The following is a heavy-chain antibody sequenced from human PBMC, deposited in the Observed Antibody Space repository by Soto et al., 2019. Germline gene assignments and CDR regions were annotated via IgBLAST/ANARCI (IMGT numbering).Heavy chain of an antibody. CDR2: IYYSGST. CDR1: GGSISSYY. D-gene: IGHD3-16*01. J-gene: IGHJ3*02. Sequence: SETLSLTCTVSGGSISSYYWSWIRQPPGKGLEWIGYIYYSGSTNYNPSLKSRVTISVDTSKNQFSLKLSSVTAADTAVYYCARDLGWGPVGDDAFDIWGQGTMVTVSS. V-gene: IGHV4-59*01. CDR3: ARDLGWGPVGDDAFDI.